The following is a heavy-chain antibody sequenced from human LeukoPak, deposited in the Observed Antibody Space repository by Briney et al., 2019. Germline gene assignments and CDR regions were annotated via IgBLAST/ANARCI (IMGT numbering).Heavy chain of an antibody. V-gene: IGHV1-18*01. Sequence: ASVKVSCKASGGTFSSYAISWVRQAPGQGLEWMGWISAYNGNTNYAQKLQGRVTMTTDTSTSTAYMELRSLRSDDTAVYYCARDVQLRPNDAIDYWGQGTLVTVSS. CDR3: ARDVQLRPNDAIDY. CDR2: ISAYNGNT. CDR1: GGTFSSYA. D-gene: IGHD5-18*01. J-gene: IGHJ4*02.